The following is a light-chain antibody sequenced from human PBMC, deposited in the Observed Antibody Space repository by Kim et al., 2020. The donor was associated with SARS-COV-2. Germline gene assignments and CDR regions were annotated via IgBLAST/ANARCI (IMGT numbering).Light chain of an antibody. CDR3: QQYNAYPWT. Sequence: AAVGDRVTITCRASQSSNRWLAWYQQKPGKAPKLLIFDASSLQSGVPSRFSGSTSGPEFTLTISSLQPDDFATYYCQQYNAYPWTFGQGTKVDIK. CDR1: QSSNRW. V-gene: IGKV1-5*01. CDR2: DAS. J-gene: IGKJ1*01.